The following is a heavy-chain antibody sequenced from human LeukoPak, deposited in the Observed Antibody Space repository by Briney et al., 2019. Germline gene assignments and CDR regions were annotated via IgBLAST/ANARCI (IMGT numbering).Heavy chain of an antibody. D-gene: IGHD2-2*01. CDR2: FYTSGST. V-gene: IGHV4-4*07. CDR3: ARDLRYQPSNYYYYYMDV. J-gene: IGHJ6*03. Sequence: SEILSLTCTVSGDSISSYYWSWIRQPAGKGLEWIGRFYTSGSTNYNPSLKSRVTMSVDTSKNQFSLRLSSVTAADTAVYYCARDLRYQPSNYYYYYMDVWGKGTTVTVSS. CDR1: GDSISSYY.